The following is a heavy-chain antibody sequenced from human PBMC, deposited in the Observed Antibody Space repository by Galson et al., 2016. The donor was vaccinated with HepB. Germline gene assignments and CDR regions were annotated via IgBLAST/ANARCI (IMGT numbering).Heavy chain of an antibody. CDR3: ARGLVGSGTDV. Sequence: SLRLSCAVSGFTFDDYGMTWVRQAPGKGLEWVSGINWSGDSTAYADSVKGRFTMYRDDARNSLYLQMSSLRVEDTALYQCARGLVGSGTDVWGQGTTVTVSS. D-gene: IGHD3-10*01. V-gene: IGHV3-20*01. CDR2: INWSGDST. J-gene: IGHJ6*02. CDR1: GFTFDDYG.